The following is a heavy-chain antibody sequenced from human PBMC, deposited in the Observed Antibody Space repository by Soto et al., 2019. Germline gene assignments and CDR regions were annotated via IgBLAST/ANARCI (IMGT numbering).Heavy chain of an antibody. CDR2: ISSSGSTI. CDR1: GFTFSDYY. Sequence: GGSLRLSCAASGFTFSDYYMSWIRQAPGKGLEWVSYISSSGSTIYYADSVKGRFTISRDNAKNSLYLPMNSLRAEDTAVYYCARRVERQLFDYWGQGTLVTVSS. D-gene: IGHD1-1*01. CDR3: ARRVERQLFDY. V-gene: IGHV3-11*01. J-gene: IGHJ4*02.